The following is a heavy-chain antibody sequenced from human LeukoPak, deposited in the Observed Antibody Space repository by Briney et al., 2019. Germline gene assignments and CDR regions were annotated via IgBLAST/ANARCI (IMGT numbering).Heavy chain of an antibody. CDR2: IYSTGST. Sequence: PSETLSLTCTVSGGSVSGYYCSWIRQPAGKGLEWIGRIYSTGSTDYNASLKSRVTMSVDTSKNQFSLKLSSVTAADTAVYYCARMSYDRTGEGRANLYYYYMAVWSKGTTVTVSS. D-gene: IGHD3-3*01. CDR1: GGSVSGYY. J-gene: IGHJ6*03. CDR3: ARMSYDRTGEGRANLYYYYMAV. V-gene: IGHV4-4*07.